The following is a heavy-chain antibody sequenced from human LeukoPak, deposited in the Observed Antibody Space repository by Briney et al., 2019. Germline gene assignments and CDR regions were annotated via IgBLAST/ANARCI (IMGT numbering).Heavy chain of an antibody. Sequence: GGSLRLSCTASGFTFGDYAMSWIRQAPGKGLEWVGFIRSKAYGETADYAASVKGRFTISRDDSKAIAYLQMNSLKTEDTAVYHCTRDRGAYNLYDYWGQETLVTVSS. D-gene: IGHD1-1*01. CDR1: GFTFGDYA. CDR2: IRSKAYGETA. J-gene: IGHJ4*02. CDR3: TRDRGAYNLYDY. V-gene: IGHV3-49*03.